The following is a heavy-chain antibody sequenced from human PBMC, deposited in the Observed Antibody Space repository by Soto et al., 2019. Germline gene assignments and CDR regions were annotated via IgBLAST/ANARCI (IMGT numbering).Heavy chain of an antibody. D-gene: IGHD3-10*01. CDR1: GFLLSTSGVG. CDR2: IYWDDDK. CDR3: VHRERRGWSGGAHFQH. V-gene: IGHV2-5*02. J-gene: IGHJ1*01. Sequence: SGPTLVNPTQTLTLTCTFSGFLLSTSGVGVAWIRQPPGKALEWLALIYWDDDKGYSPSLKNRLTITQGTSENQVVLKMIYMELVDTGTYYCVHRERRGWSGGAHFQHWGQGTLVTVSS.